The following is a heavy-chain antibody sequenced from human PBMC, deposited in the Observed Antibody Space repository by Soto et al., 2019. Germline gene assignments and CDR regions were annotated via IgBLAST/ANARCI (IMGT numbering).Heavy chain of an antibody. CDR1: GYSFSTYW. D-gene: IGHD5-12*01. V-gene: IGHV5-51*01. Sequence: GESLKISCKASGYSFSTYWIAWVRQRPGKGLDWMGIIYPGDSDTRYSPSFQGQVTISVDNSIDTAYLEWTTLRASDSAMYYCARHSLATQPGDYWGQGTRGTSPQ. CDR2: IYPGDSDT. J-gene: IGHJ4*02. CDR3: ARHSLATQPGDY.